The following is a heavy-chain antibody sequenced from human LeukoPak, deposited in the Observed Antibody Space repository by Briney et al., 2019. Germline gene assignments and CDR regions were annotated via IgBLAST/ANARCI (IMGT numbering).Heavy chain of an antibody. V-gene: IGHV3-7*05. CDR2: IKQDGSKT. CDR1: GFTFSNYW. Sequence: GGSLRLSCTASGFTFSNYWMSWVRQTPEKGLEWVSNIKQDGSKTVYVDSVKGQFTISRANAQSSLYLQMNSLRAEDTAVYYCARDPYSSSWSYGMDVWGQGTAVTVSS. CDR3: ARDPYSSSWSYGMDV. D-gene: IGHD6-13*01. J-gene: IGHJ6*02.